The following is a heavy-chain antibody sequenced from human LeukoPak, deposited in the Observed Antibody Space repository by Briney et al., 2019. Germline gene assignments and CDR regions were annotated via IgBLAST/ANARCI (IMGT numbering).Heavy chain of an antibody. CDR3: ARQSISGSSLSYFDY. CDR1: GGSISSYY. V-gene: IGHV4-59*01. J-gene: IGHJ4*02. Sequence: SETLSLTCTVSGGSISSYYWSWIRQPPGKGLEWIGNIYDSGSTNYNPSLKSRVTISVDTSKNQCSLKLSSAAAADTAVYYCARQSISGSSLSYFDYWGQGTLVNVSS. D-gene: IGHD3-22*01. CDR2: IYDSGST.